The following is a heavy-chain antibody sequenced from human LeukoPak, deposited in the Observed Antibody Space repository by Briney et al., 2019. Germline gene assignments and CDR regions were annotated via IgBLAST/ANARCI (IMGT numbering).Heavy chain of an antibody. D-gene: IGHD6-19*01. CDR2: IYSGGST. V-gene: IGHV3-66*01. CDR3: ARGWGAFDI. Sequence: TGGSLILSCAASGFTVSTNYMSWVRQAPGKGLDLVSVIYSGGSTYYADSVKRRFTISRDNSKTTLYLQMNSLRADDTAVYYCARGWGAFDIWGQGTMVTVSS. CDR1: GFTVSTNY. J-gene: IGHJ3*02.